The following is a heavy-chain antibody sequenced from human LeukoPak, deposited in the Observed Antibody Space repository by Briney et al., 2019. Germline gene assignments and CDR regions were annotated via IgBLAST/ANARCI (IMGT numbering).Heavy chain of an antibody. J-gene: IGHJ4*02. CDR2: INPHSGGT. Sequence: ASVKVSCKTSRYTFTDYYMHWVRQAPGQGLEWMGWINPHSGGTNYAQKFQGRVTMTRDTSISTAYMELSRLRSDDTAVYYCARFDQVSETAGGYWGQGTLVTVSS. V-gene: IGHV1-2*02. CDR3: ARFDQVSETAGGY. D-gene: IGHD5/OR15-5a*01. CDR1: RYTFTDYY.